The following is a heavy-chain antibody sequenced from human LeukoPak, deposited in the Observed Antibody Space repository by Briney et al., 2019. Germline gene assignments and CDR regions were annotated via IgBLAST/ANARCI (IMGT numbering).Heavy chain of an antibody. D-gene: IGHD3-22*01. CDR1: GFTFNTYS. V-gene: IGHV3-21*01. Sequence: GGSLRLSCEASGFTFNTYSMNWARQAPGKGLEWVSPIDSSGGYMFYADSVKGRFTISRDNAKNSLYLQMNSLRAEDTAVYYCARDNYYYDSSGYYHFDYWGQGTLVTVSS. J-gene: IGHJ4*02. CDR2: IDSSGGYM. CDR3: ARDNYYYDSSGYYHFDY.